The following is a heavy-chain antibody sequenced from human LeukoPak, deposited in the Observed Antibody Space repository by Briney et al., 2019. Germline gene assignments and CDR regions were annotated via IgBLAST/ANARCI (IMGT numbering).Heavy chain of an antibody. CDR1: GGSFSGYY. CDR3: ARGPQYYYDSSGQNGY. Sequence: PSETLSLTCAVYGGSFSGYYWSWIRQPPGKGLEWIGEINHSGSTNYNPSLKSRVTISVDTSKNQFSLKLSSVTAADTAVYYCARGPQYYYDSSGQNGYWGQGTLVTVSS. CDR2: INHSGST. V-gene: IGHV4-34*01. D-gene: IGHD3-22*01. J-gene: IGHJ4*02.